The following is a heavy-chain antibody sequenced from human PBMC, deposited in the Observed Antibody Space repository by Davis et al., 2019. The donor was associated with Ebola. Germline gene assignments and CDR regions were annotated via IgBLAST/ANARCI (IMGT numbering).Heavy chain of an antibody. CDR1: GGSISSSSYY. V-gene: IGHV4-39*01. J-gene: IGHJ4*02. CDR3: ARHSLYYYDSSGYRTSDYFDY. D-gene: IGHD3-22*01. Sequence: SETLSLTCTVSGGSISSSSYYWGWIRQPPGKGLEWIGSIYYSGSTYYNPSLKSRVTISVDTSKNQFSLKLSSVTAADTAVYYCARHSLYYYDSSGYRTSDYFDYWGQGTLVTVSS. CDR2: IYYSGST.